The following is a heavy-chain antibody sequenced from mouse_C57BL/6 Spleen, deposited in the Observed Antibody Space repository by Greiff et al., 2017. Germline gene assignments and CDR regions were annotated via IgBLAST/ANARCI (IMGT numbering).Heavy chain of an antibody. D-gene: IGHD2-4*01. CDR1: GYTFTSYW. CDR3: ALCDHDVRDLYFDV. CDR2: IDPSDSYT. Sequence: QVQLQQPGAELVKPGASVKLSCKASGYTFTSYWMQWVKQRPGQGLEWIGEIDPSDSYTNYNQKFKGKATLTVDTSSSTAYMQLSSLTSEDSAVYYCALCDHDVRDLYFDVWGTGTTVTVSS. J-gene: IGHJ1*03. V-gene: IGHV1-50*01.